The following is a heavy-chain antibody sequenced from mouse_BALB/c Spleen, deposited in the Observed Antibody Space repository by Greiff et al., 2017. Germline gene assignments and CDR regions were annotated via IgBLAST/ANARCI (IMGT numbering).Heavy chain of an antibody. CDR2: INPDSSTI. CDR3: ARPGDYGPFAY. CDR1: GFDFSRYW. V-gene: IGHV4-1*02. Sequence: EVKVIESGGGLVQPGGSLKLSCAASGFDFSRYWMSWVRQAPGKGLEWIGEINPDSSTINYTPSLKDKFIISRDNAKNTLYLQMSKVRSEDTALYYCARPGDYGPFAYWGQGTLVTVSA. D-gene: IGHD2-4*01. J-gene: IGHJ3*01.